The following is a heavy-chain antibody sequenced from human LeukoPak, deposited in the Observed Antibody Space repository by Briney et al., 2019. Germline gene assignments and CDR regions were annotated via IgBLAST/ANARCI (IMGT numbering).Heavy chain of an antibody. J-gene: IGHJ4*02. CDR3: ARLPLYYDSSGYVAY. Sequence: GESLKISCKGSGYSFINHWIGWVRQMPGTGLEWMGSIYPGDSDTRYSPSFQGQVTISADKSISTAYLQWSSLKASDTAMYYCARLPLYYDSSGYVAYWGQGTLVTVSS. CDR1: GYSFINHW. D-gene: IGHD3-22*01. CDR2: IYPGDSDT. V-gene: IGHV5-51*01.